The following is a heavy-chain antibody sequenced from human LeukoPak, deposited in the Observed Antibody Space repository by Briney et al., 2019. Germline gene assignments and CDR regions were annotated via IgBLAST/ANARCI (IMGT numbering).Heavy chain of an antibody. CDR1: GGSISSSNW. J-gene: IGHJ5*02. D-gene: IGHD6-19*01. CDR2: VYHTGSS. V-gene: IGHV4-4*02. CDR3: ARGGTTVAGTFWFDP. Sequence: SETLSLTCPVSGGSISSSNWWSWVRQPPGKGLEWIGEVYHTGSSNYNPSLKSRVTISVDKSKSQFSLKLSSVTAADTAVYYCARGGTTVAGTFWFDPWGQGTLVTVSS.